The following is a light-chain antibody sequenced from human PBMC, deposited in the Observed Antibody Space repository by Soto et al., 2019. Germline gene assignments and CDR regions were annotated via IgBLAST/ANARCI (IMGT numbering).Light chain of an antibody. CDR3: AAWDDSLNAYV. V-gene: IGLV1-36*01. J-gene: IGLJ1*01. Sequence: QSVRTQAPSVSEAPRQRVTISCSGSSSNIGNNGVNWYQQLPGKAPKLLIYYDDLKPSGVSDRFSGSKSGTSASLAISGLQSEDEADYYCAAWDDSLNAYVFGIGTKVTVL. CDR1: SSNIGNNG. CDR2: YDD.